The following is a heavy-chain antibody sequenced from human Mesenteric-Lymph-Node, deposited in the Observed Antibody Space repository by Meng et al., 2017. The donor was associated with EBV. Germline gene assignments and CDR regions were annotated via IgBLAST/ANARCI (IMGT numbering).Heavy chain of an antibody. CDR1: GASISGPNW. D-gene: IGHD3-22*01. J-gene: IGHJ4*02. V-gene: IGHV4-4*02. CDR2: VYHSGST. Sequence: QVQRQESGPGLVKPSGTLSLTCAVSGASISGPNWWSWVRQPPGKGLEWIGEVYHSGSTNYNPSLKSRVSMSVDTSKNHFSLKLTSVTAADTAMNYCAEVLNGYYYFDYWGQGTLVTVSS. CDR3: AEVLNGYYYFDY.